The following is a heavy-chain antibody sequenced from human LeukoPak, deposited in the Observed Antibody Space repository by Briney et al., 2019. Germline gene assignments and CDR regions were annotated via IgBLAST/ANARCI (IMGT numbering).Heavy chain of an antibody. CDR1: GFTFSSYA. Sequence: GGSLRLSCAASGFTFSSYAMHWVRQAPGKGLEWVAVISYDGSNKYYADSVKGRFTISRDNAKNSLYLQMNSLRAEDTAVYYCARVVAVAGRLDYWGQETLVTVSS. D-gene: IGHD6-19*01. CDR3: ARVVAVAGRLDY. V-gene: IGHV3-30*04. J-gene: IGHJ4*02. CDR2: ISYDGSNK.